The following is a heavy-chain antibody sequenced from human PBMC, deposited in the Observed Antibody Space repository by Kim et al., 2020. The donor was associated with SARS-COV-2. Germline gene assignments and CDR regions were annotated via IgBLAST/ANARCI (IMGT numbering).Heavy chain of an antibody. CDR2: IYYSGST. CDR3: ARVTYGDYRIHGMDV. CDR1: GGSISSYY. V-gene: IGHV4-59*01. Sequence: SETLSLTCTVSGGSISSYYWSWIRQPPGKGLEWIGYIYYSGSTNYNPSLKSRVTISVDTSKNQFSLKLSSVTAADTAVYYCARVTYGDYRIHGMDVWGQGTTVTVSS. D-gene: IGHD4-17*01. J-gene: IGHJ6*02.